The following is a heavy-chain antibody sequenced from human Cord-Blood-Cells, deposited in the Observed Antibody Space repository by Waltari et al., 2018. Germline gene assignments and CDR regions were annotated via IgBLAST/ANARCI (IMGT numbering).Heavy chain of an antibody. V-gene: IGHV1-3*01. CDR2: INAGNGNT. CDR3: ARGTPQRGYSYGWSDAFDI. CDR1: GYTFTSYA. Sequence: QVQLVQSGAEVKKPGASVKVSCKASGYTFTSYAMHWVRQAPGQRLEWMGWINAGNGNTKYSQKFQGRVTITRYTSASTAYMERSSLRSEDTAVYYCARGTPQRGYSYGWSDAFDIWGQGTMVTVSS. J-gene: IGHJ3*02. D-gene: IGHD5-18*01.